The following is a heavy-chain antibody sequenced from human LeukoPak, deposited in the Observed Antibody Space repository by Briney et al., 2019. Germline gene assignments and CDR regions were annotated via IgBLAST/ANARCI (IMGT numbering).Heavy chain of an antibody. CDR3: AGGRGSGYYYVVVLAEYFQH. D-gene: IGHD3-22*01. J-gene: IGHJ1*01. V-gene: IGHV4-39*07. Sequence: SETLSLTCTVSGGSISSSSYYWGCIRQPPGKGLECIGSIYYSGSTYYNPSLKSRVTISVDTCKNQFSLKLSSVTAADTAVYYCAGGRGSGYYYVVVLAEYFQHWGQGTLVTVSS. CDR2: IYYSGST. CDR1: GGSISSSSYY.